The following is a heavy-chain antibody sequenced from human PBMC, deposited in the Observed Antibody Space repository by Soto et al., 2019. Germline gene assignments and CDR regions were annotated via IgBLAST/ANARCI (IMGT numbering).Heavy chain of an antibody. CDR2: IYYSGST. V-gene: IGHV4-61*01. CDR3: AREMATISAPFDY. CDR1: GGSVSSGSYY. J-gene: IGHJ4*02. Sequence: SETLSLTCTVSGGSVSSGSYYWSWIRQPPGKGLEWIGYIYYSGSTNYNPSLKSRVTISVDTSKNQFSLKLSSVTAADTAVYYCAREMATISAPFDYWGQGALVTVSS. D-gene: IGHD5-12*01.